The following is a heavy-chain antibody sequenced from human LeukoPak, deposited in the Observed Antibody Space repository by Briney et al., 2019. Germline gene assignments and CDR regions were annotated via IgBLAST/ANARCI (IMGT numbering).Heavy chain of an antibody. Sequence: GGSLTVSCAASGFTDSSNYMSWVRQAPGKGLEGVAVIYSCGSTYYADSVKGRFTISRDNSKNTLYLQMNSLRAEDTAVYYCARDGILDAFDIWGQGTMVTVSS. D-gene: IGHD1-1*01. CDR3: ARDGILDAFDI. V-gene: IGHV3-53*01. J-gene: IGHJ3*02. CDR2: IYSCGST. CDR1: GFTDSSNY.